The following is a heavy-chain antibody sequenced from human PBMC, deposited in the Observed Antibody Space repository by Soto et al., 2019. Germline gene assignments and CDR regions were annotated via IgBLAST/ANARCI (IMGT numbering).Heavy chain of an antibody. CDR1: GFTFSDYY. D-gene: IGHD3-22*01. CDR3: ARDRYDSSGYYSLEFDY. Sequence: GGSLRLSCAASGFTFSDYYMSWIRQAPGKGLEWVSYISSSGSTIYYADSVKGRFTISRDNAKNSLYLQMNSLRAEDTAVYYCARDRYDSSGYYSLEFDYWGQGTLVTVSS. CDR2: ISSSGSTI. J-gene: IGHJ4*02. V-gene: IGHV3-11*01.